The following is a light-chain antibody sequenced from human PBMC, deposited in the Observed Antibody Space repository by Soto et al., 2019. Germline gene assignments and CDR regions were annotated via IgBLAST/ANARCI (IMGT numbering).Light chain of an antibody. CDR3: SSYTSSSTVV. J-gene: IGLJ2*01. Sequence: QSALTQPASVSGSPGQSITISCTGTSSDIGGYNFVSWYQQYPGKAPKFMIYDVSIRPSGVSNRFSGSKSGNTASLTISGLQAEDEADYYCSSYTSSSTVVFGGGTKVTVL. CDR1: SSDIGGYNF. V-gene: IGLV2-14*01. CDR2: DVS.